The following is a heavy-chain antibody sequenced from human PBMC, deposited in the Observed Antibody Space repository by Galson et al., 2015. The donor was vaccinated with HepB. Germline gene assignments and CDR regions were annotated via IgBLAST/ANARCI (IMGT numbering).Heavy chain of an antibody. V-gene: IGHV1-2*02. CDR2: INPNSGGT. J-gene: IGHJ4*02. CDR1: GYTFTGYY. Sequence: SVKVSCKASGYTFTGYYMHWVRQAPGQGFEWMGWINPNSGGTNYAQKFQGRVTMTRDTSISTAYMELSRLRSDDTAVYYCASSMVDTYYYDSSGYYPVDFDYWGQGTLVTVSS. CDR3: ASSMVDTYYYDSSGYYPVDFDY. D-gene: IGHD3-22*01.